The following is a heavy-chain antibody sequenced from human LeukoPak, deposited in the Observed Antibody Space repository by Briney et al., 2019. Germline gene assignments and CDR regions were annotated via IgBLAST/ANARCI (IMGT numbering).Heavy chain of an antibody. V-gene: IGHV5-51*01. CDR3: ARLADKFMTAYGSLDY. CDR1: GYSFTSYW. CDR2: IYPGDSDT. Sequence: GESLKISCKGSGYSFTSYWIGWVRQMPGKGLEWMGIIYPGDSDTRYSPSFQGQVTISADKSISTAYLQWSSLKASDTAMYYCARLADKFMTAYGSLDYWGQGTLVTVSS. D-gene: IGHD3-10*01. J-gene: IGHJ4*02.